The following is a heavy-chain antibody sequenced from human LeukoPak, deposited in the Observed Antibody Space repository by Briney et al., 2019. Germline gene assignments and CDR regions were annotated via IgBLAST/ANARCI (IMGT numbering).Heavy chain of an antibody. J-gene: IGHJ4*02. CDR2: MYSEDNK. D-gene: IGHD3-10*02. CDR1: GFTVSSTY. Sequence: GGSLRLSCAASGFTVSSTYMAWVRQAPGKGLEWVSFMYSEDNKYYADSVKGRFTISRDNSKNTLYLQMNTLRADDTAVYYCARGVLGIIPIDYWGQGTLVTVSS. CDR3: ARGVLGIIPIDY. V-gene: IGHV3-53*01.